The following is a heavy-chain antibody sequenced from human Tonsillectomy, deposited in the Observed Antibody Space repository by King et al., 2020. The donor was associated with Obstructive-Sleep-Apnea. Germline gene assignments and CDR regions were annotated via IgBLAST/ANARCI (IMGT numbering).Heavy chain of an antibody. D-gene: IGHD6-19*01. CDR1: GFTFSSYG. J-gene: IGHJ4*02. CDR2: IWDDGSNK. Sequence: VQLVESGGGVVQPGRSLRLSCAASGFTFSSYGMHWVRQAPGKGLEWVAVIWDDGSNKYYADSVKGRFTISRDNSKNTLYLQMNSLRAEDTAVYYYARAYSSGWYSFDYWGQGTLVTVSS. CDR3: ARAYSSGWYSFDY. V-gene: IGHV3-33*01.